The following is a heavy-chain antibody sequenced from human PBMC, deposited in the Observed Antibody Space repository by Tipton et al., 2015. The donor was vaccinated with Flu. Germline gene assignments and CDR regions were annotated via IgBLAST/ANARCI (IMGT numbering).Heavy chain of an antibody. V-gene: IGHV3-30*03. CDR3: ARDTGSFYDSNDFDY. J-gene: IGHJ4*02. D-gene: IGHD3-22*01. CDR2: ISYDGKNE. CDR1: GFTFSGYA. Sequence: SLRLSCAASGFTFSGYALHWVRQAPGKGLEWVAVISYDGKNEYYADSVKGRFTISRDNSKNTLHLQMNSLRAEDTAVYYCARDTGSFYDSNDFDYWGQGTLVTVSS.